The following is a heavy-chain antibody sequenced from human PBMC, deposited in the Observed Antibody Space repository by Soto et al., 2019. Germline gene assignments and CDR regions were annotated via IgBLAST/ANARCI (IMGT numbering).Heavy chain of an antibody. CDR1: GFTFSSYS. D-gene: IGHD1-26*01. J-gene: IGHJ3*02. CDR3: ARTELGEWELTSHAFDI. CDR2: ISSSSSYI. V-gene: IGHV3-21*01. Sequence: PVGSLRLSCAASGFTFSSYSMNWVRQAPGEGLEWVSSISSSSSYIYYADSVKGRFTISRDNAKNSLYLQMNSLRAEDTAVYYCARTELGEWELTSHAFDIWGQGTMVTVSS.